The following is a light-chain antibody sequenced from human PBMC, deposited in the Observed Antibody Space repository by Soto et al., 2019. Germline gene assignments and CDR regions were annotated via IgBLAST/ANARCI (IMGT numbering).Light chain of an antibody. CDR1: QSARSSY. J-gene: IGKJ1*01. Sequence: IVVTQSAGTLSLSPGERATLSCRSSQSARSSYLAWYQQNPGQAPRPLIYGASSRAIGIPDRFSGSGSGTDFTLTISRLEPADFAVYYCQQYGSSPWTFGQGTKVDIK. CDR3: QQYGSSPWT. CDR2: GAS. V-gene: IGKV3-20*01.